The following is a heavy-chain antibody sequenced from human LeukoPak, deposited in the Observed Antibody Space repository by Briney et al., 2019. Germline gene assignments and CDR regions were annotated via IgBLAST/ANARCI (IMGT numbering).Heavy chain of an antibody. Sequence: ETLSLTCAVYGGSFSCYYWSWIRQPPGKGLEWIGEINHSGSTNYNPSLKSRVTISVDTSKNQFSLKLSSVTAADTAVYYCARGFRSSGPSDYWGQGTLVTVSS. J-gene: IGHJ4*02. CDR1: GGSFSCYY. CDR3: ARGFRSSGPSDY. CDR2: INHSGST. D-gene: IGHD3-22*01. V-gene: IGHV4-34*01.